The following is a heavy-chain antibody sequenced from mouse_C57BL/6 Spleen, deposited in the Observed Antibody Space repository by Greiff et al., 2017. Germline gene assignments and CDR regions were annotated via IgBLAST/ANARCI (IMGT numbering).Heavy chain of an antibody. J-gene: IGHJ2*01. CDR1: GFTFSDYG. Sequence: EVQVVEPGGGLVKPGGSLKLSCAASGFTFSDYGMHWVRQGPGKGLEWVAYISRGSSTTYYADTVKGRFTLSGDNSKSTLYLQLSSLRSEDTAVYYCARNDYDEGYFDDWGQGTTLTVSS. V-gene: IGHV5-17*01. CDR2: ISRGSSTT. D-gene: IGHD2-4*01. CDR3: ARNDYDEGYFDD.